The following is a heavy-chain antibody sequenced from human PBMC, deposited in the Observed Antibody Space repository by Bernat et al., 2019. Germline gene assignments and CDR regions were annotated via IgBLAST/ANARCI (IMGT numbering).Heavy chain of an antibody. Sequence: QVQLVQSGAEVKKPGASVRVSCKASGYAFTTNALHWVRQAPGQRLEWMGWINAYNGNTNYAQKLQGRVTMTTDTSTSTAYMELRSLRSDDTAVYYCARDWPGTGYWGQGTLVTVSS. CDR2: INAYNGNT. CDR1: GYAFTTNA. V-gene: IGHV1-3*01. D-gene: IGHD3/OR15-3a*01. J-gene: IGHJ4*02. CDR3: ARDWPGTGY.